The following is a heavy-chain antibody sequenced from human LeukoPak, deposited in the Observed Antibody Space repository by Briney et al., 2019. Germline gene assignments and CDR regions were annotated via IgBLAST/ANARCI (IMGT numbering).Heavy chain of an antibody. CDR2: INHSGNT. CDR3: ARVHGHNLGTLDY. D-gene: IGHD5-24*01. Sequence: SETLSLSCAVYGGSFSGDYWSWIRQPPGKGLQWIGEINHSGNTNNNSSLKSRVTMSVDTSKNQLSLNLTSVTAADTAVYYCARVHGHNLGTLDYWGQGILVTVSS. CDR1: GGSFSGDY. V-gene: IGHV4-34*01. J-gene: IGHJ4*02.